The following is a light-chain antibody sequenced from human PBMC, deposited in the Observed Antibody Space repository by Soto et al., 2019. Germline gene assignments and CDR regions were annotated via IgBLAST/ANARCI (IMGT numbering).Light chain of an antibody. J-gene: IGKJ1*01. CDR1: QSVSSN. CDR2: GAS. Sequence: IVLTQSPATLSVSPGERATLSCRASQSVSSNLAWHQQRPGQAPRLLIYGASTRATGVPARFSGGGSGTDFTLSITRLEPEDFAVYYCQQYETTLGLTFGQGTKVDIK. V-gene: IGKV3D-15*01. CDR3: QQYETTLGLT.